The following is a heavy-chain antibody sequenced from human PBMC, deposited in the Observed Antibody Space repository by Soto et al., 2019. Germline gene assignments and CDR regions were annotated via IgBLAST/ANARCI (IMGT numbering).Heavy chain of an antibody. CDR3: ARESILGWFDP. D-gene: IGHD1-26*01. V-gene: IGHV3-11*06. CDR1: GFTFSDYY. J-gene: IGHJ5*02. CDR2: ISSSSSYT. Sequence: GGSLRLSCAASGFTFSDYYMSWIRQAPGKGLEWVSYISSSSSYTNYADSVRGRFTISRDNAKNSLYLQMNSLRAEDTAVYYCARESILGWFDPWGQGTLVTVSS.